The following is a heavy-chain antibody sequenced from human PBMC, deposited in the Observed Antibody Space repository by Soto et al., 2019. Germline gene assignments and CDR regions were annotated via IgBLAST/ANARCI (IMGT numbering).Heavy chain of an antibody. CDR3: ARADYYDSSGYGGWFDP. CDR1: GGTFTGYY. Sequence: ASVKVSCKASGGTFTGYYMHWVRQAPGQGLEWMGWINPNSGGTNYAQKFQGWVTMTRDTSISTAYMELSRLRSDDTAVYYCARADYYDSSGYGGWFDPWGQGTLVTVSS. CDR2: INPNSGGT. D-gene: IGHD3-22*01. J-gene: IGHJ5*02. V-gene: IGHV1-2*04.